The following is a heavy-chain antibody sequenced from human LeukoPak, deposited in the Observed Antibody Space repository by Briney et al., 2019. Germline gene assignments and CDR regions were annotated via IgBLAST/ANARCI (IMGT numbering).Heavy chain of an antibody. V-gene: IGHV1-8*01. Sequence: ASVKVSCKASGYSFTNFDINWVRQATGQGLEWMGWMNPNSGNKGYAQKFQGRVTMTMNTSITTAYMELSSLRSEDTAVYYCARGPQWRGDYYYMDVWGRGTTVTASS. J-gene: IGHJ6*03. CDR1: GYSFTNFD. CDR3: ARGPQWRGDYYYMDV. D-gene: IGHD6-19*01. CDR2: MNPNSGNK.